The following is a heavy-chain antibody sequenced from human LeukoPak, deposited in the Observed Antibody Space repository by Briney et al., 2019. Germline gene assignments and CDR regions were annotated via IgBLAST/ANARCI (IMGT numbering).Heavy chain of an antibody. CDR2: FHCGGST. Sequence: SETKSLTWTAAGGSISCYYGCWSRKPPGERLERVGIFHCGGSTNYHPYLKSRVTISVDTCKNQFSLKLSSVAAADSAVYYCARYEVLGYCSGGSCDSNRAFDYWGQGTLVTVSS. CDR1: GGSISCYY. D-gene: IGHD2-15*01. CDR3: ARYEVLGYCSGGSCDSNRAFDY. J-gene: IGHJ4*02. V-gene: IGHV4-59*12.